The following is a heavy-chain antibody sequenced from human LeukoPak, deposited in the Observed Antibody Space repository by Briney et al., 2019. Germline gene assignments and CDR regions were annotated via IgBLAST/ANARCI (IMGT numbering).Heavy chain of an antibody. Sequence: GALRLSCTASGFTFSSYGMHWVRQAPGEGLEYVLGNSSNGSSTYYANSVKDRFTVSRDNSKNTLYLQMGSLRAEDKAVYYCARERGGYCSSSTCSKAFDIWGQGTMVTVSS. J-gene: IGHJ3*02. V-gene: IGHV3-64*01. CDR2: NSSNGSST. CDR3: ARERGGYCSSSTCSKAFDI. D-gene: IGHD2-2*01. CDR1: GFTFSSYG.